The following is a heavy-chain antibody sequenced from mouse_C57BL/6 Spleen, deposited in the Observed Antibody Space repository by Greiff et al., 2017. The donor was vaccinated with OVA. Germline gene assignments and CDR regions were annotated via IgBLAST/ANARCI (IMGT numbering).Heavy chain of an antibody. CDR2: INPNNGGT. D-gene: IGHD2-2*01. CDR1: GYTFTDYY. V-gene: IGHV1-26*01. Sequence: VQLQQSGPELVKPGASVKISCKASGYTFTDYYMNWVKQSHGKSLEWIGDINPNNGGTSYNQKFKGKATLTVDKSSSTAYMELRSLTSEDSSVYYCARRGMVMFDYWGQGTTLTVSS. CDR3: ARRGMVMFDY. J-gene: IGHJ2*01.